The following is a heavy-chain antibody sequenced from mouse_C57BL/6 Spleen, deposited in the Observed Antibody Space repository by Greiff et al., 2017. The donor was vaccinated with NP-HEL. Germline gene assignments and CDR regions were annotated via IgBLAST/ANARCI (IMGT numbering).Heavy chain of an antibody. Sequence: EVQLVESGGGLVKPGGSLKLSCAASGFTFSSYAMSWVRQTPEKRLEWVATISDGGSYTYYPDNVKGRFTISRDNAKNNRYLQMSHLKSEDTAMYYCAREGGVVGNFDYGGQGTTLTVSS. CDR2: ISDGGSYT. J-gene: IGHJ2*01. CDR1: GFTFSSYA. CDR3: AREGGVVGNFDY. D-gene: IGHD1-1*01. V-gene: IGHV5-4*01.